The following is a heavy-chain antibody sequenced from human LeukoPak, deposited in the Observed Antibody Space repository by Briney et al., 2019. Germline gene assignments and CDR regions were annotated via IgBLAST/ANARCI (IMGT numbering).Heavy chain of an antibody. CDR2: ISSSSSYI. J-gene: IGHJ4*02. CDR1: GFTFSSYS. V-gene: IGHV3-21*04. CDR3: AKDRDIVVVTDLRY. D-gene: IGHD2-21*02. Sequence: GGSLRLSCAASGFTFSSYSMNWVRQAPGKGLEWVSSISSSSSYIYYADSVKGRFTISRDNSKNTLYLQMNSLRAEDTAVYYCAKDRDIVVVTDLRYWGQGTLVTVSS.